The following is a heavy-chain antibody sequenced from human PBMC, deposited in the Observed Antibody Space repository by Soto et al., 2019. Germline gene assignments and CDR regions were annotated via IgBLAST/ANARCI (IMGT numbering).Heavy chain of an antibody. Sequence: KPSETLSLTCTVSGGSMNSHDYYWSWIRQPPGKGLEWIEYIHNSGSTYYNPSLKSRLTISSDMSKNQCSLRLNSVTAADTALYFCARGEVRGPFDIWGQGTKVTVSS. V-gene: IGHV4-30-4*01. CDR3: ARGEVRGPFDI. CDR2: IHNSGST. CDR1: GGSMNSHDYY. J-gene: IGHJ3*02. D-gene: IGHD3-10*01.